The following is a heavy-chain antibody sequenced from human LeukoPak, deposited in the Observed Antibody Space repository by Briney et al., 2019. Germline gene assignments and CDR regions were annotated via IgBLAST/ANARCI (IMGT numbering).Heavy chain of an antibody. V-gene: IGHV1-18*01. CDR3: ARSSRSNYDFWSGYSTADY. J-gene: IGHJ4*02. Sequence: GASVKVSCKASGGTFTSYGISWVRQAPGQGLEWMGWISAYNGNTNYAQKLQGRVTMTTDTSTSTAYMELRSLRSDDTAVYYCARSSRSNYDFWSGYSTADYWGQGTLVTVSS. CDR2: ISAYNGNT. D-gene: IGHD3-3*01. CDR1: GGTFTSYG.